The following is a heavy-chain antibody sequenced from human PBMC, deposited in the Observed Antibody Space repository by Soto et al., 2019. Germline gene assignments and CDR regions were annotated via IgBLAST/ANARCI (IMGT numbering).Heavy chain of an antibody. D-gene: IGHD3-10*01. V-gene: IGHV1-18*01. J-gene: IGHJ6*02. CDR2: ISAYNGNT. Sequence: ASVKVSCKASGYTFTNYGISWVRQAPGQGLEWMGWISAYNGNTNYAQKLQGRVTMTTDTSTSTAYMELRSLRSDDTAVYYCASTSGEEKRLLWFGELLYGGMDVWGQGTTVTVSS. CDR3: ASTSGEEKRLLWFGELLYGGMDV. CDR1: GYTFTNYG.